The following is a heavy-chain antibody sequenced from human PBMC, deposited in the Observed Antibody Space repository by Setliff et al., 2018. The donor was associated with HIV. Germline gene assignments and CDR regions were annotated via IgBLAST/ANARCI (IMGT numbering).Heavy chain of an antibody. V-gene: IGHV4-4*07. Sequence: SETLSLTCTVSGASISSYYWSWIRQPAGKGLEWLGRVYTSGSTNYNPSLKSRVTMSLDTSKNLFSLKLTSVTAADTAVYYCARDPWFGDDYARYFDYWGQGSLVTVSS. J-gene: IGHJ4*02. CDR1: GASISSYY. CDR3: ARDPWFGDDYARYFDY. D-gene: IGHD3-10*01. CDR2: VYTSGST.